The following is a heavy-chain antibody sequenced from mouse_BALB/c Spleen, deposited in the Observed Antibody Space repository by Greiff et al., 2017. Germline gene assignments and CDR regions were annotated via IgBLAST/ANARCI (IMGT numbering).Heavy chain of an antibody. J-gene: IGHJ4*01. D-gene: IGHD2-12*01. CDR2: IRNKANGYTT. V-gene: IGHV7-3*02. CDR1: GFTFTDYY. CDR3: ARDKSYPYAMDY. Sequence: EVKVVESGGGLVQPGGSLRLSCATSGFTFTDYYMSWVRQPPGKALEWLGFIRNKANGYTTEYSASVKGRFTISRDNSQSILYLQMNTLRAEDSATYYCARDKSYPYAMDYWGQGTSVTVSS.